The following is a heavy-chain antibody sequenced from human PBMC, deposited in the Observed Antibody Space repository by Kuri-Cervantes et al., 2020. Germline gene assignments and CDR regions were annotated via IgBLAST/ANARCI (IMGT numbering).Heavy chain of an antibody. CDR1: GYTFTGYY. D-gene: IGHD3-3*01. J-gene: IGHJ4*02. Sequence: ASVKVSCKASGYTFTGYYMHWVRQAPGQGLEWMGWINPNSGGTNYAQKFQGRVTMTRDTSISTAYMELSSLRAEDTAVYYCAKSIRVTIPRVDYWGQGTLVTVSS. V-gene: IGHV1-2*02. CDR2: INPNSGGT. CDR3: AKSIRVTIPRVDY.